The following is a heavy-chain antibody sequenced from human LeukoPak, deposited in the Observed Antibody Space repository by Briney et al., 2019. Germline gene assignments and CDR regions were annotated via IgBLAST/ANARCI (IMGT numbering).Heavy chain of an antibody. Sequence: SETLSLTCGVYGGSFSGYYWSWIRQPPGKGLEWIGECNHSGSTNYNPSLKSRVTISVDTSKNQFSLKLSSVTAADTAVYYCARGSGVYGSGSRPYNWFDPWGQGTLVTVSS. CDR3: ARGSGVYGSGSRPYNWFDP. J-gene: IGHJ5*02. D-gene: IGHD3-10*01. CDR2: CNHSGST. V-gene: IGHV4-34*01. CDR1: GGSFSGYY.